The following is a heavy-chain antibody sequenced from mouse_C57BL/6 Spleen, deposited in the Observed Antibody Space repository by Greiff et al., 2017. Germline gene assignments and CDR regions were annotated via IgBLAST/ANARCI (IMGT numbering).Heavy chain of an antibody. V-gene: IGHV1-66*01. CDR3: ASLYGSHWYFDV. J-gene: IGHJ1*03. Sequence: QVQLQQSGPELVKPGASVKISCKASGYSFTSYYIHWVKQRPGQGLEWIGWIYPGSGNTKYNEKFKGKAALTADTSSSTAYMQLSSLTSEDSAVYYCASLYGSHWYFDVWGTGTTVTVSS. CDR1: GYSFTSYY. CDR2: IYPGSGNT. D-gene: IGHD2-1*01.